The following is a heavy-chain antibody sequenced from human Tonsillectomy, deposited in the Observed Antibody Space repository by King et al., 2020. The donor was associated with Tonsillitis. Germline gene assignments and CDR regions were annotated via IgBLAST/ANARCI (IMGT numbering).Heavy chain of an antibody. CDR3: AKEYEGRSIYYYYGMDV. CDR2: LRYDDSNK. Sequence: VQLVESGGGVVQPGGSLRLSCAASGFTFSSYGMHWVRQAPGKGLEWVAFLRYDDSNKYYADSVKGRFTISRDNSKNTLYLQMNSLRAEDTAMYYCAKEYEGRSIYYYYGMDVWGQGTTVTVSS. CDR1: GFTFSSYG. V-gene: IGHV3-30*02. D-gene: IGHD6-6*01. J-gene: IGHJ6*02.